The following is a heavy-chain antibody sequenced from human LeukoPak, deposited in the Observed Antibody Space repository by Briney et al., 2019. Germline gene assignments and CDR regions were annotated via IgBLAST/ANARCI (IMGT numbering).Heavy chain of an antibody. V-gene: IGHV4-34*01. CDR2: INQSGST. CDR3: ARPKDYYYSSGYYPDAFDI. D-gene: IGHD3-22*01. Sequence: PGGSLRLSCAASGFTFSGYRLTWIRQPPGKGLGWIGEINQSGSTNYNPSLKRRVQITVDTSKTQFSLKLSSVTAEDTAVYYCARPKDYYYSSGYYPDAFDIWGQGTMVTVSS. J-gene: IGHJ3*02. CDR1: GFTFSGYR.